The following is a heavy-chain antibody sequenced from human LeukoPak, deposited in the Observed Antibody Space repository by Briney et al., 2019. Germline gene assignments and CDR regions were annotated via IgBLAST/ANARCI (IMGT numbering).Heavy chain of an antibody. J-gene: IGHJ4*02. CDR1: DYSISSGYY. V-gene: IGHV4-38-2*02. CDR3: VRAKVVVAATVFDY. D-gene: IGHD2-15*01. CDR2: MYHTGTT. Sequence: SETLSLTCSVSDYSISSGYYWGWIRQPPGKGLEWIVSMYHTGTTYYNPSLKSRVTISVDTSKNQFSLILSSVTAADTAEYYCVRAKVVVAATVFDYWGQGTLVTVSS.